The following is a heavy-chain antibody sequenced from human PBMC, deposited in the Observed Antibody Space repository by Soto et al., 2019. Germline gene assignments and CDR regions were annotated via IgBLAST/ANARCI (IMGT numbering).Heavy chain of an antibody. CDR2: MSKDGNDH. V-gene: IGHV3-30*18. CDR3: AKDRWEFTRYFVY. CDR1: GFSFSNYG. D-gene: IGHD1-26*01. Sequence: QLPLVESGGGVVQPGTSLRLSCAASGFSFSNYGMHWVRQAPGKGLEWVAVMSKDGNDHYYADSVKGRFTVSRDNSKNTLYLQMNSLGPEYTAVYYCAKDRWEFTRYFVYWGQGTRVTVSS. J-gene: IGHJ4*02.